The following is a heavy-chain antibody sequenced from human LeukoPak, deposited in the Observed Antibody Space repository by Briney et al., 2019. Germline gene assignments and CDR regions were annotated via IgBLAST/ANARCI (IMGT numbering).Heavy chain of an antibody. CDR1: GGSISRSSYY. Sequence: PSETLSLTCTVAGGSISRSSYYWGWIRQPPGKGLEWIGSIYYSGSTYYNPSLKSRVTISVDTSKNQFSLKLTSVTAADTAVYYCARHRILAALRGAFDIWGQGTMVTVSS. D-gene: IGHD6-6*01. V-gene: IGHV4-39*07. J-gene: IGHJ3*02. CDR3: ARHRILAALRGAFDI. CDR2: IYYSGST.